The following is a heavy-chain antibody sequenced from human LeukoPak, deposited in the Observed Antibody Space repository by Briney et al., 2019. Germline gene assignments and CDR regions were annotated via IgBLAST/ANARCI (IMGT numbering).Heavy chain of an antibody. J-gene: IGHJ3*02. Sequence: ASVKVSCKASGYTFTSYGTSWVRQAPGQGLEWMGWISAYNGNTNYAQKLQGRVTMTTDTSTSTAYMELRSLRSDDTAVYYCARDYYGSGSYFLTAFDIWGQGTMVTVSS. CDR2: ISAYNGNT. CDR3: ARDYYGSGSYFLTAFDI. CDR1: GYTFTSYG. D-gene: IGHD3-10*01. V-gene: IGHV1-18*04.